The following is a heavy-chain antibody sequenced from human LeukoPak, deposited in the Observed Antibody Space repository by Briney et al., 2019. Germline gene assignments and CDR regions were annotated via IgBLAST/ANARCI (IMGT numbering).Heavy chain of an antibody. V-gene: IGHV1-46*01. D-gene: IGHD6-13*01. J-gene: IGHJ4*02. CDR2: INPSGGST. CDR3: ARDITYSSSWYTPPHYLDY. Sequence: ASVKVSCKASGYTFTSYYMHWVRQAPGQGLEWMGIINPSGGSTSYAQKFQGRVTMTRDTSTSTVYMELSSLRSEDTAVYYCARDITYSSSWYTPPHYLDYWGQGTLVTVSS. CDR1: GYTFTSYY.